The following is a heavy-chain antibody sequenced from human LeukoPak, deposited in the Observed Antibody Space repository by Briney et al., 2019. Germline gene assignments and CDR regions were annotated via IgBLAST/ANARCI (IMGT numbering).Heavy chain of an antibody. J-gene: IGHJ4*02. D-gene: IGHD1-26*01. CDR2: IYYSGST. CDR3: ARHSGSYYYSYFDY. V-gene: IGHV4-39*01. CDR1: GGSVSSSSYH. Sequence: SETLSLTCTVSGGSVSSSSYHWGWIRQPPGKGLEWIGSIYYSGSTYYNPSLKSRVTISVDTSKNQFSLKLSSVTAADTAVYYCARHSGSYYYSYFDYWGQGTLVTVSS.